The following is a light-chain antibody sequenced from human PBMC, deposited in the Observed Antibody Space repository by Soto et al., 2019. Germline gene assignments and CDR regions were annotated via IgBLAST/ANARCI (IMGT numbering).Light chain of an antibody. Sequence: IVLTQSPGTLSLSPGERATLSCRASQSVDSTYLTWYQQKPGQAPRLLIYGASGRATGIPDRFSGSGSGTDFTLTISSLEPEDFAVYYCQQRSNWPSFGGGTKVDIK. V-gene: IGKV3D-20*02. J-gene: IGKJ4*01. CDR2: GAS. CDR1: QSVDSTY. CDR3: QQRSNWPS.